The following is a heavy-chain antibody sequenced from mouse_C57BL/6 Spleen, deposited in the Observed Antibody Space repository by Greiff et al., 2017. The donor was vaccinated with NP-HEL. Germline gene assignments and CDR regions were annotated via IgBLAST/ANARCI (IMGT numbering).Heavy chain of an antibody. Sequence: EVKLVESGAELVRPGASVKLSCTASGFNIKDDYMHWVKQRPEQGLEWIGWIDPENGDTEYASKFQGKATITADTSSNTAYLQLSSLTSEDTAVYYCTKTTVSFDYWGQGTTLTVSS. D-gene: IGHD1-1*01. CDR1: GFNIKDDY. CDR3: TKTTVSFDY. V-gene: IGHV14-4*01. CDR2: IDPENGDT. J-gene: IGHJ2*01.